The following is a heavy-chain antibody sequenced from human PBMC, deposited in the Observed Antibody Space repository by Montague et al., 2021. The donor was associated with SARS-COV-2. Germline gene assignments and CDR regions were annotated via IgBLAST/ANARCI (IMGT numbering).Heavy chain of an antibody. Sequence: SETLSLTCSVSGDSVNRNYWSWVRQPTGKGLEWLGYIFCSGSTYNPSLNSRVTMSLDTSKNHFSLNLISVTAADTAVYYCAKASRGYGGDFDSWGQGTLVIVSS. CDR2: IFCSGST. CDR1: GDSVNRNY. V-gene: IGHV4-59*02. CDR3: AKASRGYGGDFDS. D-gene: IGHD4-23*01. J-gene: IGHJ4*02.